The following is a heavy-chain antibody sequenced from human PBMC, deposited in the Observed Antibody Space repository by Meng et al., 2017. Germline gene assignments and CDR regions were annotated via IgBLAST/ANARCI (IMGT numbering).Heavy chain of an antibody. CDR3: ARDSQWLVREYAFDI. CDR2: IKQEGSEK. D-gene: IGHD6-19*01. J-gene: IGHJ3*02. V-gene: IGHV3-7*01. CDR1: GFTFSSYW. Sequence: GGSLRLSCAASGFTFSSYWMSWVRQAPGKGLEWVANIKQEGSEKYYVDSVKGRFTISRDNAKNSLYLQMNSLRAEDTAVYYCARDSQWLVREYAFDIWGQGTMVTVSS.